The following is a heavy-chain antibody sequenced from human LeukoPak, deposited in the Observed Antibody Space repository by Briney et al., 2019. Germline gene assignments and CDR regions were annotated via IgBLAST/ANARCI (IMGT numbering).Heavy chain of an antibody. CDR2: ISYDGSNK. V-gene: IGHV3-30*18. D-gene: IGHD3-22*01. J-gene: IGHJ4*02. Sequence: GGSLRLSCAASGFTFSSYGMHWVRQAPGKGLEWVAVISYDGSNKYYADSVKGRFAISRDNSKNTLYLQMNSLRAEDTAVYYCAKNAHEGYYDSSGYYSAPYYFDYWGQGTLVTVSS. CDR3: AKNAHEGYYDSSGYYSAPYYFDY. CDR1: GFTFSSYG.